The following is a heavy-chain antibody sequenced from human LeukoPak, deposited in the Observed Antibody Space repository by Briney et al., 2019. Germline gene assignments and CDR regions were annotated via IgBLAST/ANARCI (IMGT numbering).Heavy chain of an antibody. CDR3: ASRVAPTILDAFDI. Sequence: SETLSLTCTVSGYSISSGYYWGWIRQPPGKGLEWIGSIYHSGSTYYNPSLKSRVTISVDTSKNQFSLKLSSVTAADTAVYYCASRVAPTILDAFDIWGQGTMVTVSS. CDR2: IYHSGST. D-gene: IGHD2-15*01. V-gene: IGHV4-38-2*02. CDR1: GYSISSGYY. J-gene: IGHJ3*02.